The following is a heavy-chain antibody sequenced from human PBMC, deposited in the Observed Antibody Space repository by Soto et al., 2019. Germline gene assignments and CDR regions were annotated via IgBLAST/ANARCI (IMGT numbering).Heavy chain of an antibody. CDR1: GVSISSYY. CDR2: IYYSGST. Sequence: SETLSLTCIVSGVSISSYYWSWIRQPPGKGLEWIGYIYYSGSTNYNPSLKSRVTISVDTSKNQFSLKLSSVTAADTAVYYCARAVLPATAPFDYWGQGTLVTVSS. CDR3: ARAVLPATAPFDY. D-gene: IGHD2-2*01. V-gene: IGHV4-59*01. J-gene: IGHJ4*02.